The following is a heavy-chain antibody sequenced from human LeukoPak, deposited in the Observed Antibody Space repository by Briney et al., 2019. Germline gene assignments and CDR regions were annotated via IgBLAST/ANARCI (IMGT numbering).Heavy chain of an antibody. J-gene: IGHJ6*03. CDR2: TYYRSKWYN. D-gene: IGHD2-2*01. CDR3: ARGVVVPAAAWYYYMDV. V-gene: IGHV6-1*01. CDR1: GDSVSSNSAA. Sequence: SQTLSLTCAISGDSVSSNSAAWNWIRQSPSRGLEWLGRTYYRSKWYNDYAVSVKSRITINPDTSKNQFSLQLNSVTPEDTAVYYCARGVVVPAAAWYYYMDVWGKGTTVTVSS.